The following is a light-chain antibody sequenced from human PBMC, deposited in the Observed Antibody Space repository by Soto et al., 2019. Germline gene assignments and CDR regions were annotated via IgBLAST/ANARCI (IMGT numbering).Light chain of an antibody. Sequence: DIQMTQSPSSVSASVGDRVTITCRASQDISTWLAWYQQKPGKAPKFVIFAASTLQSGVPSRFRGSGSGTDFTLTISSLQPEDFATYYCQQANSFPITFGQGTRLEIK. CDR2: AAS. CDR3: QQANSFPIT. J-gene: IGKJ5*01. CDR1: QDISTW. V-gene: IGKV1-12*01.